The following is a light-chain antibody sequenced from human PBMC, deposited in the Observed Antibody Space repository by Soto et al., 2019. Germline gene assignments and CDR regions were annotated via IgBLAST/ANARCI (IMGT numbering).Light chain of an antibody. CDR1: QSLVYSDGNTY. J-gene: IGKJ1*01. Sequence: DVVMTQSPLSLPVTLGQPASISCRSSQSLVYSDGNTYLNWFQQRPGQSPGRLIYKVSNRDSRVPDRFSGSGTDFTLKISRVEAEDVGVYYCMQGTRWPPTFGQGTKVDI. V-gene: IGKV2-30*01. CDR2: KVS. CDR3: MQGTRWPPT.